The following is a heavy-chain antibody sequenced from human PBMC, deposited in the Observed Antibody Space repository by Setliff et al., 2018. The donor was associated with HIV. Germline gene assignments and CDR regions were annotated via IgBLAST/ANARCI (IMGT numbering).Heavy chain of an antibody. J-gene: IGHJ4*02. CDR2: IIPIFGTP. D-gene: IGHD5-12*01. CDR1: GYTFTGYY. Sequence: SVKVSCKASGYTFTGYYMHWVRQAPGQGLEWMGQIIPIFGTPRYAQKFQGRVTITADESTSTVYMELSRLRSDDTAVFYCARGPQSYVDVVPTIGRYYFDYWGQGTLVTVSS. CDR3: ARGPQSYVDVVPTIGRYYFDY. V-gene: IGHV1-69*13.